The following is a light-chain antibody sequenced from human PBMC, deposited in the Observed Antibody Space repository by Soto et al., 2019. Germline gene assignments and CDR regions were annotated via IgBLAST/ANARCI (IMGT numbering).Light chain of an antibody. Sequence: RQMTQSPSTLSASIGDRVTITCRASQNISNWLAWYQQRPGKAPNLLIYKASNLKSGVPSRFSGSGSGTEFTLTISSLQPDDFATDYCQQPGTFGQGTKVEIK. J-gene: IGKJ1*01. CDR2: KAS. CDR1: QNISNW. CDR3: QQPGT. V-gene: IGKV1-5*03.